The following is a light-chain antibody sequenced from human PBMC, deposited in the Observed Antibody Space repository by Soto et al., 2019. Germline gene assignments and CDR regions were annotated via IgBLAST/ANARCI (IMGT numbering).Light chain of an antibody. CDR1: SSDVGAYSS. CDR2: SVS. J-gene: IGLJ1*01. CDR3: SSSTSRSTYV. V-gene: IGLV2-14*03. Sequence: QSVLTQSASVSGSPGQSITISCTGTSSDVGAYSSVSWYQQHPDKAPKLIIYSVSSRSSGVSDRFSGSKSGNTASLTISGLHTEDEADYYCSSSTSRSTYVFGTGTKLTVL.